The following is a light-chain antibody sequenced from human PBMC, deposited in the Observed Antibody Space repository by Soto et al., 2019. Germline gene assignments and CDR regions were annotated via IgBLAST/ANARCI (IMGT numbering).Light chain of an antibody. CDR1: SSDVGSYNL. CDR3: CSYAGSSTLV. Sequence: QSALTQPASVSGSPGQSITISFTGTSSDVGSYNLVSWYQQHPGKAPKLMIYEVNKRPSGVSNRFSGSKSGNTASLTISGLQAEDEADYFCCSYAGSSTLVFGGGTKLTVL. CDR2: EVN. V-gene: IGLV2-23*02. J-gene: IGLJ2*01.